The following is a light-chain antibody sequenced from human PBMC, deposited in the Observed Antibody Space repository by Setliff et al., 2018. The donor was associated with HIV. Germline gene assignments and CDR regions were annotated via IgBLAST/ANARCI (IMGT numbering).Light chain of an antibody. J-gene: IGLJ1*01. V-gene: IGLV2-23*02. CDR2: EVT. CDR3: YSYAGSFTWV. Sequence: ALTQPASVSGSPGQSITISCTGTRSDVGDYDLVSWYQHHPGKAPKLIIFEVTKRPSGVSTRFSGSKSGNTASLTISGLQADDEADYYCYSYAGSFTWVFGTGTKVTVL. CDR1: RSDVGDYDL.